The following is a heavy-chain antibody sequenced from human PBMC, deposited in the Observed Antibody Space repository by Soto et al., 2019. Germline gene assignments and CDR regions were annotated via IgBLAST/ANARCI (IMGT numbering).Heavy chain of an antibody. CDR1: GYTFTGYY. CDR2: INRNSGGT. V-gene: IGHV1-2*04. CDR3: ARGEADFCSGYLEYYFDY. Sequence: QVQLVQSGAEVKKPGASVKVSCKASGYTFTGYYMHWVRQAPGQGLEWMGWINRNSGGTNYAQKFQGWVTMTRDTSISTAYMELSRLRSDDTAVYYCARGEADFCSGYLEYYFDYWGQGTLVTVSS. D-gene: IGHD3-3*01. J-gene: IGHJ4*02.